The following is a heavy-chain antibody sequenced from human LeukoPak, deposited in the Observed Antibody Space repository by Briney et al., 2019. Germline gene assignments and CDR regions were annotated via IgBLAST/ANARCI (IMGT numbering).Heavy chain of an antibody. CDR2: IFYTGTT. V-gene: IGHV4-39*01. CDR1: GDSISSSSYY. CDR3: ARRSVAGPPDY. J-gene: IGHJ4*02. Sequence: SETLSLTCTVSGDSISSSSYYWGWIRQPPGKGLEWIGNIFYTGTTYYNPSLKSRVTISVDTSKNQFSLNLSSVTAADTAVYYCARRSVAGPPDYWGQGTLVTVSS. D-gene: IGHD6-19*01.